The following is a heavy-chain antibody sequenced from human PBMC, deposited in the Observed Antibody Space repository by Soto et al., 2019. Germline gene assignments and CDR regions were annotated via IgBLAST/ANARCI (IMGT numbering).Heavy chain of an antibody. D-gene: IGHD3-3*01. CDR1: GFTFDDYG. V-gene: IGHV3-20*04. CDR2: INWNGGST. CDR3: ARGVFGFDYYYYGMDV. J-gene: IGHJ6*02. Sequence: XGSLRLYCAASGFTFDDYGMIWVRKAPGKGLEWVSGINWNGGSTGYADSVKGRFAVSRDNAKNSLYLQMNSLRAEDTALYYCARGVFGFDYYYYGMDVWGQGTTVTVSS.